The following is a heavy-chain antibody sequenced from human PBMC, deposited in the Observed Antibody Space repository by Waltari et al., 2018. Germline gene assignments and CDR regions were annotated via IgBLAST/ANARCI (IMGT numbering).Heavy chain of an antibody. CDR1: GFTFGDYA. Sequence: EVQLVESGGGLVQPGRSLRLSCTASGFTFGDYAMSWVRQAPGKGLEWVGFIRSKAYGGTTEYAASVKGRFTISRDDSKSIAYLQMNSLKTEDTAVYYCTRESSSTRSADVWGQGTTVTVSS. V-gene: IGHV3-49*04. D-gene: IGHD2-2*01. J-gene: IGHJ6*02. CDR2: IRSKAYGGTT. CDR3: TRESSSTRSADV.